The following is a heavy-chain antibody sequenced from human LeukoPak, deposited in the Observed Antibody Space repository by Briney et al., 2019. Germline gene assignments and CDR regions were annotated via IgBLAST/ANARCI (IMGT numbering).Heavy chain of an antibody. CDR2: MYNTGST. J-gene: IGHJ2*01. CDR3: ARDTGGDYWYSDI. Sequence: SETLSLTCTVSGASISTYYWSWIRQPPGKGLEWIGRMYNTGSTNYNPSLKSRVTMSVDTSKNQISLRLSSVTAADTAVYYCARDTGGDYWYSDIWGRGTLVTVSS. D-gene: IGHD2-8*02. V-gene: IGHV4-4*07. CDR1: GASISTYY.